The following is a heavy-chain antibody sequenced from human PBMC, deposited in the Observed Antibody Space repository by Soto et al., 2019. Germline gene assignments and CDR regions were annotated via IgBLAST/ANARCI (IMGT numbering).Heavy chain of an antibody. J-gene: IGHJ4*02. CDR2: IKQDGGDK. CDR3: ARVQSLAGVY. V-gene: IGHV3-7*05. D-gene: IGHD6-19*01. CDR1: GFTFGNYW. Sequence: EVQLVESGGGLVQPGGSRSLSVAASGFTFGNYWLSWAGQAPGKGLEWVANIKQDGGDKYYVDSVKGRFSISRDNAKNSLYLHMNSLRAEDTAVYYCARVQSLAGVYWGQGTLVTVSS.